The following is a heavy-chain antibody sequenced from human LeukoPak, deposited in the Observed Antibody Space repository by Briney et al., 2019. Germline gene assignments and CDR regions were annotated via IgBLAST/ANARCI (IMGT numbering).Heavy chain of an antibody. CDR1: GFTFSSYA. D-gene: IGHD3-9*01. CDR2: ISGSGGST. Sequence: GGSLRLSCAASGFTFSSYAMSWVRQAPGKGLEWVSAISGSGGSTYYADSVKGRFTISRDNSKNTLYLQMNSLRAEDTAVYYCARDLHLYYDILTGFDYWGQGALVTVSS. CDR3: ARDLHLYYDILTGFDY. V-gene: IGHV3-23*01. J-gene: IGHJ4*02.